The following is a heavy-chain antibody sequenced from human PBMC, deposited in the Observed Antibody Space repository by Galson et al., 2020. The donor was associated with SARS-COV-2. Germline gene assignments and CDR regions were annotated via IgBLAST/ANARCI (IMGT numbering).Heavy chain of an antibody. CDR2: ISGSGGST. Sequence: TGGSLRLSCAASGFTFSSYAMSWVRQAPGKGLEWVSAISGSGGSTYYADSVKGRFTISRDNSKNTLYLQMNSLRAEDTAVYYCAKDWDYYGSGSYFDYWGQGTLVTVSS. CDR1: GFTFSSYA. D-gene: IGHD3-10*01. V-gene: IGHV3-23*01. CDR3: AKDWDYYGSGSYFDY. J-gene: IGHJ4*02.